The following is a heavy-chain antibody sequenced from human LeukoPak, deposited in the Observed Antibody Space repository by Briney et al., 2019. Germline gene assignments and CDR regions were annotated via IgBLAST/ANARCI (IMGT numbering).Heavy chain of an antibody. V-gene: IGHV1-24*01. CDR2: FDPEDGET. CDR3: ATERGEWELLDY. Sequence: ASVKVSCKVSGYTLTELSMHWVRQAPGKGLEWMGGFDPEDGETIYAQKFQGRVTMTEDTSTDTACMELSSLRSEDTAVYYCATERGEWELLDYWGQGTLVTVSS. J-gene: IGHJ4*02. D-gene: IGHD1-26*01. CDR1: GYTLTELS.